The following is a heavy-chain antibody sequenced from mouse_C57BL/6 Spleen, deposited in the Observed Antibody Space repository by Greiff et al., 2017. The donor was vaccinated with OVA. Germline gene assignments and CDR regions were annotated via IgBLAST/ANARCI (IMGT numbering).Heavy chain of an antibody. CDR1: GYTFTSYW. D-gene: IGHD4-1*01. Sequence: QVQLQQPGAELVKPGASVKLSCKASGYTFTSYWMHWVKQRPGQGLEWIGMIHPNSGSTNYNEKFKSKATLTVDKSSSTAYMQPSSLTSEDSAVYYCARNWDWYFDVWGTGTTVTVSS. CDR3: ARNWDWYFDV. J-gene: IGHJ1*03. CDR2: IHPNSGST. V-gene: IGHV1-64*01.